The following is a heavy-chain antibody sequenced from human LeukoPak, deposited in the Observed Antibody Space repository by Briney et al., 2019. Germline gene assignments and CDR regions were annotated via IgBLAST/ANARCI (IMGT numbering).Heavy chain of an antibody. Sequence: PGGSLRLSCEASGFSFSNAWMSWVRQAPGKGLEWVGRIRTKAEGGTTDYAAPVKGRFTISRDDSKNTLYLQMNSLKTEDTAVYYCATGTGRSDFDYWGQGTLVTVSA. D-gene: IGHD1-1*01. CDR1: GFSFSNAW. CDR3: ATGTGRSDFDY. V-gene: IGHV3-15*01. J-gene: IGHJ4*02. CDR2: IRTKAEGGTT.